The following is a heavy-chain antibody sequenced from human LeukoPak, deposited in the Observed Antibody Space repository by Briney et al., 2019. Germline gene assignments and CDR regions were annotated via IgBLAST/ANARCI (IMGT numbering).Heavy chain of an antibody. CDR2: INHSGST. CDR1: GGSISGSSYY. D-gene: IGHD3-16*02. Sequence: PSETLSLTCTVSGGSISGSSYYWSWIRQPPGKGLEWIGEINHSGSTNYNPSLKSRVTISVDTSKNQFSLKLSSVTAADTAVYYCARGYPPYYDYVWGSYRCGRGTWGFDYWGQGTLVTVSS. J-gene: IGHJ4*02. V-gene: IGHV4-39*07. CDR3: ARGYPPYYDYVWGSYRCGRGTWGFDY.